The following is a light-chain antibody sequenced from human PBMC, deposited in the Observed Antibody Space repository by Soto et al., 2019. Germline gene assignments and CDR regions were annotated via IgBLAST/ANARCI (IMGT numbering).Light chain of an antibody. Sequence: EVAMAQTPVTLSVSPGERATLSFRASQSVSSNLAWYQQKPGQAPRLLIYGASTRATGIPARFSGSGSGTEFTLTISSLQSEDFAVYYCQQYNNWPRTFGQGTKVDIK. J-gene: IGKJ1*01. CDR3: QQYNNWPRT. CDR1: QSVSSN. CDR2: GAS. V-gene: IGKV3-15*01.